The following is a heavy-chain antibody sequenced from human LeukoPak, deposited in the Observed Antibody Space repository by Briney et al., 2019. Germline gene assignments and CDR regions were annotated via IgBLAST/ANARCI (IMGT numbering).Heavy chain of an antibody. V-gene: IGHV3-30*18. J-gene: IGHJ4*02. CDR1: GFTFSSYG. CDR2: TSSDGSKT. CDR3: AKKLSGSYYELPDY. D-gene: IGHD1-26*01. Sequence: GGSLRLSCVASGFTFSSYGMHRVRQAPGKGLEWVAVTSSDGSKTYYADSVKGRFTISRDNSKNTLFLQMNTLRAEDTALYYCAKKLSGSYYELPDYWGQGTLVTVSS.